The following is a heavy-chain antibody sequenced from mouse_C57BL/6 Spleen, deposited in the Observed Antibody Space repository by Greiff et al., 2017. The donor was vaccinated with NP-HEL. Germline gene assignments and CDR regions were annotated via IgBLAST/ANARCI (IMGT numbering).Heavy chain of an antibody. CDR3: ARYGNYLDY. J-gene: IGHJ2*01. V-gene: IGHV14-2*01. D-gene: IGHD2-10*02. CDR2: IDPEDGET. Sequence: VQLQQSGAELVKPGASVKLSCTASGFNIKDYYMHWVKQRTEQGLEWIGRIDPEDGETQYAPKFQGKATITADTSSNTAYLQLSSLTSEDTAVYYCARYGNYLDYWGQGTTLTVSS. CDR1: GFNIKDYY.